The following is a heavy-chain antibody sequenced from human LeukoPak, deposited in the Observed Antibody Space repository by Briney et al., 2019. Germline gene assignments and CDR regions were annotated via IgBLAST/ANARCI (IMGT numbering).Heavy chain of an antibody. CDR1: GYTFTGFG. CDR3: ARGMAGMRATYDY. Sequence: GASVKVSCKASGYTFTGFGITWLRLAPGQGLEWMGWISAYNGNTNYAQKLQGRVTMTTDTSTSTAYMELRSLRSDDTALYYCARGMAGMRATYDYWGQGTLVTVSS. V-gene: IGHV1-18*01. D-gene: IGHD6-19*01. J-gene: IGHJ4*02. CDR2: ISAYNGNT.